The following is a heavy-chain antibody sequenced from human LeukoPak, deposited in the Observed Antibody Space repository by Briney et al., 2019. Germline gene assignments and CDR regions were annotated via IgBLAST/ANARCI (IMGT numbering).Heavy chain of an antibody. CDR3: ARSGRGNSAGFDC. Sequence: SETLSLTCTVSGGSISSYYWSWIRQPPGKGLEWIGYIYCSGSTNYNPSLKSRGTISVDTSNNQFSLKLTSVTAADTAVYYCARSGRGNSAGFDCWGQGTLVTVSS. D-gene: IGHD3-10*01. J-gene: IGHJ4*02. CDR2: IYCSGST. V-gene: IGHV4-59*01. CDR1: GGSISSYY.